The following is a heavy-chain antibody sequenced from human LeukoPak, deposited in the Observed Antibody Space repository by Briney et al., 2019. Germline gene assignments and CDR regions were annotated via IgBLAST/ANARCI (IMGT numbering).Heavy chain of an antibody. CDR2: IYSVGST. CDR1: RFTLSSNY. CDR3: TVGSGPLGD. J-gene: IGHJ4*02. D-gene: IGHD2-15*01. V-gene: IGHV3-53*01. Sequence: PGGSLRLSCAASRFTLSSNYMSWVRQAPEGGLEWVSVIYSVGSTYYADSVKARFTISRDNSKNTLYLQMNSLRAEDTAVYYCTVGSGPLGDWGQGTLVTVSS.